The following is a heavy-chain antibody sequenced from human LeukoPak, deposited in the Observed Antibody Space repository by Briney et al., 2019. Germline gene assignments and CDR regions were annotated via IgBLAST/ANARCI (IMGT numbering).Heavy chain of an antibody. Sequence: GGSLRLSCAASGFTFTNYAMNWVRQAPGKGLEWVSAISGRGGSSSYADSVRGRFTISRDNSNNMLYLPMNSLRAEDTAVFYFGKPRRDAGSFNYPYFDFWGEGTLVTVSS. V-gene: IGHV3-23*01. D-gene: IGHD5-24*01. CDR3: GKPRRDAGSFNYPYFDF. CDR2: ISGRGGSS. J-gene: IGHJ4*02. CDR1: GFTFTNYA.